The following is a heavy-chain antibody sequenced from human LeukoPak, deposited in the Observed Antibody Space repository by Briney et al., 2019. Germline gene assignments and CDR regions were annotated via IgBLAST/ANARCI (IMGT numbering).Heavy chain of an antibody. CDR3: ARTSLAVPDRGGKNRIAVAVIDY. J-gene: IGHJ4*02. V-gene: IGHV6-1*01. Sequence: SQTLSLTCAISGDSVSSNSAAWNWIRQSPSRGLEWLGRTYYRSKWYNDYAVSVKSRITINPDTSKNQFSLQLNSVTPEDTAVYYCARTSLAVPDRGGKNRIAVAVIDYWGQGTLVTVSS. D-gene: IGHD6-19*01. CDR2: TYYRSKWYN. CDR1: GDSVSSNSAA.